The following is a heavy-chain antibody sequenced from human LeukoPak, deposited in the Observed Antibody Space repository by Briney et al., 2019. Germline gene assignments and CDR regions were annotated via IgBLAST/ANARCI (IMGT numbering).Heavy chain of an antibody. CDR2: INPNSGGT. CDR1: GYTFTGYY. Sequence: ASVKVSCKASGYTFTGYYMHWVRQAPGQGLEWMGWINPNSGGTNYAQKFQGRVTMTRDTSISTAYMELSRLRSDDTAVYYCARVRAISRNWFDPWGQGTLVTVSS. V-gene: IGHV1-2*02. D-gene: IGHD2/OR15-2a*01. CDR3: ARVRAISRNWFDP. J-gene: IGHJ5*02.